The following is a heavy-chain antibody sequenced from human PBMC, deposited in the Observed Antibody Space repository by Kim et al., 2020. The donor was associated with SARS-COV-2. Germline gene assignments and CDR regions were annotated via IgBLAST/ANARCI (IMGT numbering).Heavy chain of an antibody. CDR1: GFTFSSYA. CDR3: ANPKYYYDRSGYRDDAFDI. V-gene: IGHV3-30*18. J-gene: IGHJ3*02. Sequence: GGSLRLSCAASGFTFSSYAMHWVRQAPGKGLEWVAVISYDGSDKYYGDSVKGRFTISRDNSKNTLYLQMNSLRAEDTAVYYCANPKYYYDRSGYRDDAFDIWGQGTMVTVSS. D-gene: IGHD3-22*01. CDR2: ISYDGSDK.